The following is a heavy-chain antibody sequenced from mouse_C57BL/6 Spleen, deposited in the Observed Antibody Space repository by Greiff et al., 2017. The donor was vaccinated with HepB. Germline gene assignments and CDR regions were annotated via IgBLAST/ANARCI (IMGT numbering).Heavy chain of an antibody. CDR1: GFNIKNTY. CDR2: IDPANGNT. V-gene: IGHV14-3*01. J-gene: IGHJ1*03. Sequence: EVQLQESVAELVRPGASVKLSCTASGFNIKNTYMHWVKQRPEQGLEWIGRIDPANGNTKYAPKFQGKATITADTSSNTAYMQLRSLTSEDTAIYYCARCGSRVSWYFDGWGTGTTVTVSS. CDR3: ARCGSRVSWYFDG. D-gene: IGHD1-1*01.